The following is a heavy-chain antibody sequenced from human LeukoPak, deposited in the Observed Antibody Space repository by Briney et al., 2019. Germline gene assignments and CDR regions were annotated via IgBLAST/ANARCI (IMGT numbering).Heavy chain of an antibody. J-gene: IGHJ5*02. CDR1: GYTFTRYY. CDR3: ARGSDIVVVPTAMPDYGDYGSLDVWFDP. D-gene: IGHD2-2*01. V-gene: IGHV1-2*04. CDR2: INPNSGGT. Sequence: GASVKVSCKASGYTFTRYYMHWVRQAPGQGLERMGWINPNSGGTNYAQKLQGWVTMTRDTSISTAYMGLSRLRSDDTAVYYCARGSDIVVVPTAMPDYGDYGSLDVWFDPWGQGTLVTVSS.